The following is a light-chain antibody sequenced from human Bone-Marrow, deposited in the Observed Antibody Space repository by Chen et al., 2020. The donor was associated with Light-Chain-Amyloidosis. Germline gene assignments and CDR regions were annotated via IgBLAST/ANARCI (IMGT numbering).Light chain of an antibody. Sequence: SYVLTQPPSVSVAPGKTARITCGGNNIGSKSMHWYQQKPGQAPVLVVYDDTDRPSGIPEQISGSNSGNTATLTISRVEAGDEADYYCQVWDSSSDLRVFGGGTRLTVL. CDR2: DDT. J-gene: IGLJ3*02. CDR1: NIGSKS. CDR3: QVWDSSSDLRV. V-gene: IGLV3-21*03.